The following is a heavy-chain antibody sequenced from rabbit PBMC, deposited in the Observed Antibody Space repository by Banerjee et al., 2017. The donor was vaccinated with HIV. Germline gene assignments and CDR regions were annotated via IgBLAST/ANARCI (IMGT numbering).Heavy chain of an antibody. V-gene: IGHV1S40*01. CDR1: GFSFSSSYY. D-gene: IGHD2-1*01. J-gene: IGHJ2*01. Sequence: QSLEESGGDLVKPGASLTLTCTASGFSFSSSYYMYWVRQAPGKGLEWIGCIVTGSGSTYYANWAKGRFTISKTSSTTVTLQMTTLTAADTATYFCARGGDAAYGGYDAFDPWGPGTLVTVS. CDR3: ARGGDAAYGGYDAFDP. CDR2: IVTGSGST.